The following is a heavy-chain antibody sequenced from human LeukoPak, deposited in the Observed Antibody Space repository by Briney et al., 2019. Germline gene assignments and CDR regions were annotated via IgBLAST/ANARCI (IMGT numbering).Heavy chain of an antibody. V-gene: IGHV4-34*01. Sequence: SSETLSLTCAVYGGSFSGYYWSWIRQPPGKGLEWIGEISHSGSTNYNPSLKSRVTISVDTSKNQFSLKLSSVTAADTAVYYYARGNGITEDAFDIWGQGTMVTVSS. CDR3: ARGNGITEDAFDI. CDR1: GGSFSGYY. J-gene: IGHJ3*02. CDR2: ISHSGST. D-gene: IGHD3-16*01.